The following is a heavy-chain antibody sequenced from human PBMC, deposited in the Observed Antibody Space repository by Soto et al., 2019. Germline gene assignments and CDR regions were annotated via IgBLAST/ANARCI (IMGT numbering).Heavy chain of an antibody. CDR1: GFTFSGYG. J-gene: IGHJ4*02. CDR3: GRGGVGANTYFGYFYY. D-gene: IGHD1-26*01. CDR2: TRHDGSNT. V-gene: IGHV3-33*01. Sequence: QVQLVESGGGVVQPGRSLRLSCAASGFTFSGYGMHWVRQAPGKGLEWVAVTRHDGSNTYYADSVRGRFTISRDNSKKTLVLQMNRRGAEDKAVYYCGRGGVGANTYFGYFYYWGQGTLVTVSS.